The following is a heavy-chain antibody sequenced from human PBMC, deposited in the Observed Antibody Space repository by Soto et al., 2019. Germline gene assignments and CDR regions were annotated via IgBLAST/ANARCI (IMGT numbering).Heavy chain of an antibody. CDR2: IYYSGST. D-gene: IGHD4-17*01. J-gene: IGHJ4*02. Sequence: SETLSLTCTVSGGSISSGGYYWSWIRQHPGKGLEWIGYIYYSGSTYYNPSLKSRVTISVDTSKNQFSLKLSSVTAADTAVYYCARERVLEAYGDYFDYFDYWGQGTLVTVSS. V-gene: IGHV4-31*03. CDR3: ARERVLEAYGDYFDYFDY. CDR1: GGSISSGGYY.